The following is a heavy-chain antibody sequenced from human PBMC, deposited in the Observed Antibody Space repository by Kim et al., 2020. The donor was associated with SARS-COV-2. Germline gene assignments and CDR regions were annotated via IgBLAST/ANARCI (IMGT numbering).Heavy chain of an antibody. CDR3: ARDGGHYYYYGMDV. J-gene: IGHJ6*02. Sequence: AESVKARFTIARDNAKNSLYLQMNSLRDEDTAVYYCARDGGHYYYYGMDVWGQGTTVTVSS. V-gene: IGHV3-48*02. D-gene: IGHD3-10*01.